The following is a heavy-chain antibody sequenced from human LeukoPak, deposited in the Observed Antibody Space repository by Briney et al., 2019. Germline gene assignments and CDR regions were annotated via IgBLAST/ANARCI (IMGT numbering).Heavy chain of an antibody. V-gene: IGHV3-23*01. J-gene: IGHJ4*02. Sequence: TGGSLRLSCAASGFIFSSYAMSWVRQAPGKGLEWVSAISGSGGSTYYADSVKGRFTISRDNSKNTLYLQMNSLRAEDTAVYYCAKAHCSSTSCSTDYWGQGTLVTVSS. CDR2: ISGSGGST. CDR3: AKAHCSSTSCSTDY. D-gene: IGHD2-2*01. CDR1: GFIFSSYA.